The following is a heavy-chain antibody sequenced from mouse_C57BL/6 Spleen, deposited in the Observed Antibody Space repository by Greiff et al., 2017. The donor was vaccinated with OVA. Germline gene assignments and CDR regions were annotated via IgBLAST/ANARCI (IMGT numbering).Heavy chain of an antibody. CDR3: TREGITTVVAEAMDY. CDR1: GYTFTDYE. Sequence: QVQLKESGAELVRPGASVTLSCKASGYTFTDYEMHWVKQTPVHGLEWIGAIDPETGGTAYNQKFKGKAILTADKSSSTAYMELRSLTSEDSAVYYCTREGITTVVAEAMDYWGQGTSVTVSS. V-gene: IGHV1-15*01. CDR2: IDPETGGT. J-gene: IGHJ4*01. D-gene: IGHD1-1*01.